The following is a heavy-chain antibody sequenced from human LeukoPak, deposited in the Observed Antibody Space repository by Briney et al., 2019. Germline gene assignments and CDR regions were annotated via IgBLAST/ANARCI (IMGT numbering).Heavy chain of an antibody. CDR2: INHSGST. CDR1: GGPFSGYY. CDR3: ARGHCSGGSCYFFDY. V-gene: IGHV4-34*01. J-gene: IGHJ4*02. D-gene: IGHD2-15*01. Sequence: SETLSLTCAVYGGPFSGYYYNWIRQPPGKGLEWIGEINHSGSTNDYNPSLKSRVTKSVDTSKNQFSLNLSSVTAADTAVYYCARGHCSGGSCYFFDYWGQGTLVTVSS.